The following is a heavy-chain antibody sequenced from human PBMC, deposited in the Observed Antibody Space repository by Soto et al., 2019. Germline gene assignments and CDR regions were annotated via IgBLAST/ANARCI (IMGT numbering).Heavy chain of an antibody. CDR2: ISANDVGT. V-gene: IGHV3-23*01. Sequence: EVQLLESGGGVVQPGGSLRLSCDASGFTLRNYAMTWIRQAPGKGLEWVSLISANDVGTYYAESVKTRFTISTDQSRNTVYRQMASLRADDTAIYYCAKAKNDYNWDNRPPFDYWGQGTLVTVSS. CDR3: AKAKNDYNWDNRPPFDY. CDR1: GFTLRNYA. D-gene: IGHD1-20*01. J-gene: IGHJ4*02.